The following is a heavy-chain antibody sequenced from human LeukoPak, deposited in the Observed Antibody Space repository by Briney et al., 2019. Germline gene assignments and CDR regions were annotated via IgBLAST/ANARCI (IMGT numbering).Heavy chain of an antibody. CDR3: ARDPRTPWGS. J-gene: IGHJ3*01. Sequence: QTGGSLRLSCAASGFTFSTYSMNWVRQAPGKGLEWVSVIYSGGSTYYADSVKGRFTISRDNSKNTLYLQMNSLRAEDTAVYYCARDPRTPWGSWGQGTMVTVSS. CDR1: GFTFSTYS. D-gene: IGHD7-27*01. V-gene: IGHV3-66*01. CDR2: IYSGGST.